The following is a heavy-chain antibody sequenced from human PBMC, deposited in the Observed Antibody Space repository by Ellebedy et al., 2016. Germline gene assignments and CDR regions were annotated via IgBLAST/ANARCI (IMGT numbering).Heavy chain of an antibody. D-gene: IGHD4-11*01. CDR1: GGSISSYY. V-gene: IGHV4-59*01. CDR3: ARVRGGYDYSINY. CDR2: IYYSGST. Sequence: AGSLRLSXTVSGGSISSYYWSWIRQPPGKGLEWIGYIYYSGSTNYNPSLKSRVTISVDTSKNQFSLKLSSVTAADTAVYYCARVRGGYDYSINYWGQGTLVTVSS. J-gene: IGHJ4*02.